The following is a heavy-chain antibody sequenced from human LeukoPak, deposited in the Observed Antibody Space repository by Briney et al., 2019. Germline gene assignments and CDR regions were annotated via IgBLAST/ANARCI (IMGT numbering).Heavy chain of an antibody. J-gene: IGHJ4*02. D-gene: IGHD2-15*01. CDR3: ARLGGGGTNYYFDY. Sequence: SSETLSLTCAVSGYSINSGYYWGWIRQPPGKGLEWIGSFYHSGSTYYNPSLKSRVTISVDTSRNQFSLKLTSVTATDTAVYYCARLGGGGTNYYFDYWGQGTLVTVPS. CDR2: FYHSGST. V-gene: IGHV4-38-2*01. CDR1: GYSINSGYY.